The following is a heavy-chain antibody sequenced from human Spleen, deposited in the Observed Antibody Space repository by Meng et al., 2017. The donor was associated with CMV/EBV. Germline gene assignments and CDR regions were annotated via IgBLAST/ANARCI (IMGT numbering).Heavy chain of an antibody. D-gene: IGHD3-22*01. CDR2: ISGSGGST. CDR1: GFTFSSYA. CDR3: AKARRGITMIVVVTSLVDY. V-gene: IGHV3-23*01. J-gene: IGHJ4*02. Sequence: GGSMRLSCAASGFTFSSYAMSWVRKASGKGLEWVSAISGSGGSTYYADSVKGRFTISRDNSKNTMYLQMNSLRAEDTAVYYCAKARRGITMIVVVTSLVDYWGQGSLVTVSS.